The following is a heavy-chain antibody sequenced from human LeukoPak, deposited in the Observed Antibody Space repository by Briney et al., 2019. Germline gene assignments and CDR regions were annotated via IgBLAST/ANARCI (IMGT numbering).Heavy chain of an antibody. V-gene: IGHV3-30*04. Sequence: GRSLRLSCAASGFTFSSYAMHWVRQAPGKGLEWVAVISYDGSNKYYADSVKGRFTISRDNSKNTLYLQMNSLRAEDTAVYYCARQHAHYDILTGLHWGQGTLVTVSS. CDR2: ISYDGSNK. CDR1: GFTFSSYA. J-gene: IGHJ4*02. D-gene: IGHD3-9*01. CDR3: ARQHAHYDILTGLH.